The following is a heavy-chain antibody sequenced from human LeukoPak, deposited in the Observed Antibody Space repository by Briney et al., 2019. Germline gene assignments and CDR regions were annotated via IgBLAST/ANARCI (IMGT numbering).Heavy chain of an antibody. D-gene: IGHD6-6*01. CDR2: ISSSSSTI. CDR1: GFTFSSYS. Sequence: GGSLRLSCAASGFTFSSYSMNWVRQAPGKGLEWVSYISSSSSTIYYADSVKGRFTISRDNAKNSLYLQMNSLRAEDTAVYYCARDKPVSSSSVSIAEYFQHWGQGTLVTVSS. CDR3: ARDKPVSSSSVSIAEYFQH. J-gene: IGHJ1*01. V-gene: IGHV3-48*01.